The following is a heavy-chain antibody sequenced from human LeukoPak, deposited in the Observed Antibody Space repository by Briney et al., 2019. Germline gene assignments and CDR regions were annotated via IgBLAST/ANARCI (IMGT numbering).Heavy chain of an antibody. J-gene: IGHJ4*02. Sequence: SETLSLTCDVSGGSISTEFYWWGRLRQPPGKGLEWIGIIFHTGKTHDNPSLKSRVSMSVDTSENQFSLRLSAVTAADTAVYYCARQMGVGVWALDYWGQGTPVTVSS. D-gene: IGHD3-16*01. V-gene: IGHV4-39*01. CDR3: ARQMGVGVWALDY. CDR2: IFHTGKT. CDR1: GGSISTEFYW.